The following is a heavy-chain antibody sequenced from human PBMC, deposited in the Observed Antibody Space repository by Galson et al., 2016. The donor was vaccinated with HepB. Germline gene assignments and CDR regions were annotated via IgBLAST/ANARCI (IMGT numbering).Heavy chain of an antibody. CDR2: ISYDGSKK. V-gene: IGHV3-30*03. CDR3: ARNMGYDSSGYYQIGVEY. Sequence: SLRLSCAASGFRFSNYAIHWVRQAPGKGLEWVAFISYDGSKKSYAQSLRGRFTISRDDSKNTLYLQMNTLRAEETAVYYCARNMGYDSSGYYQIGVEYWGQGTLVIVSS. J-gene: IGHJ4*02. CDR1: GFRFSNYA. D-gene: IGHD3-22*01.